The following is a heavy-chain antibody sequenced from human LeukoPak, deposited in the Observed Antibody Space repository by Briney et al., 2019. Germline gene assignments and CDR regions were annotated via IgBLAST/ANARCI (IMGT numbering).Heavy chain of an antibody. D-gene: IGHD1-26*01. V-gene: IGHV3-23*01. CDR2: ISGSGGST. CDR3: AKSGGILA. CDR1: GFTFNSYA. J-gene: IGHJ5*02. Sequence: GGSLRVSCAATGFTFNSYAMSWVRQALGKGLEWVSAISGSGGSTYYADSVKGRFTISRDNSKNTLYLQMNSLRSEDTAVYYCAKSGGILAWGQGTLVTVSS.